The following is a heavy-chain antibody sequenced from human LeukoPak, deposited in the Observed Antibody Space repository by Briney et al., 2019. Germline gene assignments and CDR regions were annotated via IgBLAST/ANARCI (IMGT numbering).Heavy chain of an antibody. D-gene: IGHD4-17*01. Sequence: KSSETLSLTCTVSGGSISSSSYYWGWIRQPPGKGLEWIGSIYYSGSTNYNPSLKSRVTISVDTSKNQFSLKLNSVTAADTAVYYCASGYGDFRFDPWGLGTLVTVSS. CDR1: GGSISSSSYY. CDR2: IYYSGST. V-gene: IGHV4-39*07. J-gene: IGHJ5*02. CDR3: ASGYGDFRFDP.